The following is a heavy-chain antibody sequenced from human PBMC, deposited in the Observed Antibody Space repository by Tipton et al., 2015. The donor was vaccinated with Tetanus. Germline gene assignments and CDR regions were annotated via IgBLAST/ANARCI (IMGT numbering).Heavy chain of an antibody. CDR3: ARRRSAILSGSYHWYFDV. J-gene: IGHJ2*01. D-gene: IGHD3-9*01. V-gene: IGHV5-51*01. CDR2: INPTDYQT. Sequence: VQLVQSGAEVKKPGESLKISCQGSGYNFNLYWIGWVRQMPGKGLEWMGVINPTDYQTSYNPSFEGQVTISADRSINTAYLQWNSLKTSDTAMYFCARRRSAILSGSYHWYFDVWGRGTLLTVSS. CDR1: GYNFNLYW.